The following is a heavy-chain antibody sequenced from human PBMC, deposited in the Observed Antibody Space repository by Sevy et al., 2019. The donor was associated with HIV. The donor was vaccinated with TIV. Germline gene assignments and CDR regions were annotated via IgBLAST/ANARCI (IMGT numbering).Heavy chain of an antibody. CDR3: AKEWTLLSDWYGEFDY. CDR1: GFTFTNYG. J-gene: IGHJ4*02. CDR2: ISNSGANT. V-gene: IGHV3-23*01. Sequence: GGSLRLSCAASGFTFTNYGMHWVRQAPGKGLEWVSGISNSGANTYYADSVRGQFTVSRDNSKNTVCLQLNSLRAEDTAIYYCAKEWTLLSDWYGEFDYWGQGTLVTVSS. D-gene: IGHD6-19*01.